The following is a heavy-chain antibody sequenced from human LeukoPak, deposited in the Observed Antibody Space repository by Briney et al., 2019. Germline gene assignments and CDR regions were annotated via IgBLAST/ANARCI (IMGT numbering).Heavy chain of an antibody. Sequence: SETLSLTCTVSGGSISSGGYYWSWIRQHPGKGLEWIGSIYYSGSTYYNPSLKSRVTISVDTSKNQFSLKLSSVTAADTAVYYCARDVKLIPYCTNGVCSNWFDPWGQGTLVTVSS. V-gene: IGHV4-31*03. CDR3: ARDVKLIPYCTNGVCSNWFDP. J-gene: IGHJ5*02. D-gene: IGHD2-8*01. CDR1: GGSISSGGYY. CDR2: IYYSGST.